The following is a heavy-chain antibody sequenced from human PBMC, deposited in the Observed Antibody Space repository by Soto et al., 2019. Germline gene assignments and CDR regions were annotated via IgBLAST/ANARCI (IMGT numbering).Heavy chain of an antibody. CDR3: ARDLGVGAASDY. Sequence: QVQLVQSGAEVKKPGASVQVSCKASGYTFTSYAMHWVRQAPGQRLEWMGWINAGNGNTKYSQKFQGRVTITRDTSASTAYMELSSLRSEDTGVYYCARDLGVGAASDYWGQGTLVTVSS. J-gene: IGHJ4*02. V-gene: IGHV1-3*01. CDR1: GYTFTSYA. D-gene: IGHD1-26*01. CDR2: INAGNGNT.